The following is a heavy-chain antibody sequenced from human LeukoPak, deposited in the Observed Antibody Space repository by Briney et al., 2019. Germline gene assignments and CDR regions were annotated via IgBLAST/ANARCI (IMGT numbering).Heavy chain of an antibody. V-gene: IGHV4-61*02. CDR3: ARGPHGRPVLRYFDYRFDY. CDR2: IYTSGST. D-gene: IGHD3-9*01. Sequence: PSQTLSLTCTVSGGSISSGSYYWSWIRQPAGKGLEWIGRIYTSGSTNYNPSLKSRVTISVDTSKNQFSLKLSSVTAADTAVYYCARGPHGRPVLRYFDYRFDYWGQGTLVTVSS. CDR1: GGSISSGSYY. J-gene: IGHJ4*02.